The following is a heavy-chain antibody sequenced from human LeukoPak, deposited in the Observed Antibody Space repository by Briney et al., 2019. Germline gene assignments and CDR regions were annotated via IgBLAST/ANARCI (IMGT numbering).Heavy chain of an antibody. Sequence: SETLSLTCAVYGGSFSGYYWSWIRQPPGKGLEWIGEINHSGSTNYNPSLKSRVTISVDTSKNQFSLKLSSVTAADTAVYYCARGRRSYSSSWYPYYYYYMDVWGKGTTVTVSS. D-gene: IGHD6-13*01. CDR3: ARGRRSYSSSWYPYYYYYMDV. CDR1: GGSFSGYY. J-gene: IGHJ6*03. CDR2: INHSGST. V-gene: IGHV4-34*01.